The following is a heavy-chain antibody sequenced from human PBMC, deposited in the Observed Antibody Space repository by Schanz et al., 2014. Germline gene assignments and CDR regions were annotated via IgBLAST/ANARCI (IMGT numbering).Heavy chain of an antibody. Sequence: VQLVESGGGLVQPGRSLRLSCAASGFTFSDYYMSWIRQAPGKGLECISYISSRGTTIYYADSVKGRFTISRDNAKNSLYLQMNSLRAEDTAVYYCARDKGGLIPFDYWGQGTLVAVSS. D-gene: IGHD2-15*01. V-gene: IGHV3-11*04. CDR1: GFTFSDYY. CDR2: ISSRGTTI. J-gene: IGHJ4*02. CDR3: ARDKGGLIPFDY.